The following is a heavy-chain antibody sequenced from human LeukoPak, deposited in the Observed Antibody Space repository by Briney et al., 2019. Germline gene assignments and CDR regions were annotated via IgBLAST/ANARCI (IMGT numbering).Heavy chain of an antibody. J-gene: IGHJ4*02. CDR3: AGQLRFLEWLDDY. V-gene: IGHV3-30-3*01. Sequence: GGSLRLSCAASGFTFSSYAMHWVRQAPGKGLEWVAVISYDGSNKYYADSVKGRFTISRDNSKNTLYLQMNSLRAEDTAVYYCAGQLRFLEWLDDYWGQGTLVTVSS. CDR1: GFTFSSYA. D-gene: IGHD3-3*01. CDR2: ISYDGSNK.